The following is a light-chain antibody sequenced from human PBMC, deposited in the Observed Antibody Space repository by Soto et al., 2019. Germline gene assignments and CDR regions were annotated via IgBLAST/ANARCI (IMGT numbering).Light chain of an antibody. CDR2: DAS. V-gene: IGKV3-11*01. J-gene: IGKJ4*01. CDR3: QQRSNWPLT. Sequence: EIVLTQSPGTLSLSPGERATLTCRASQSVRSYLAWYQQKPGQAPRLLIYDASNRATDIPARFSGSGSGTDFTLTISSLEPEDFAVYYCQQRSNWPLTFGGGTKLEIK. CDR1: QSVRSY.